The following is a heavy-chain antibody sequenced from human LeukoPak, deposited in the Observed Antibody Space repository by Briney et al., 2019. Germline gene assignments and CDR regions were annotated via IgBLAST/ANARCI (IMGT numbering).Heavy chain of an antibody. Sequence: SQTLSLTCALSGDSVSNNSAAWNWLRQSPSRGLEWLGSTYYRSKWYNDYAVSVKSRITINPDTSKNQFSLQLNSVTPEDTAVYYCARDPRIAAAVPRGAFDIWGQGTMVTVSS. CDR1: GDSVSNNSAA. V-gene: IGHV6-1*01. CDR3: ARDPRIAAAVPRGAFDI. J-gene: IGHJ3*02. CDR2: TYYRSKWYN. D-gene: IGHD6-13*01.